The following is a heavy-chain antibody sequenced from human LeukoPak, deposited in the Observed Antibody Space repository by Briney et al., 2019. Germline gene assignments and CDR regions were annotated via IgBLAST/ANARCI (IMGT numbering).Heavy chain of an antibody. CDR3: AKDQGGYYYDSSGSYFDY. CDR1: GFTFSSYA. D-gene: IGHD3-22*01. Sequence: GGSLRLSCAASGFTFSSYAMSGVRQAPGKGLEWVSAIIGSGGRTYYADSVKGRFTISRDNSKNTLYLQMNSPRAEDTAVYYCAKDQGGYYYDSSGSYFDYWGQGTLVTVSS. CDR2: IIGSGGRT. V-gene: IGHV3-23*01. J-gene: IGHJ4*02.